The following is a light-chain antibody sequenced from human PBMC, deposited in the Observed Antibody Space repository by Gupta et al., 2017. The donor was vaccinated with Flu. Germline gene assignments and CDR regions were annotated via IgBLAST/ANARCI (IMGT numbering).Light chain of an antibody. CDR1: GGDVGGDNS. J-gene: IGLJ3*02. V-gene: IGLV2-11*03. Sequence: VTITCTGTGGDVGGDNSVCCHHQHPDKAVKLMIYDVNKRPAGVPGRFSGSKSGNTASLTISGHEEEEASDYYCCADAGTDNWVFGGGTKLTVL. CDR3: CADAGTDNWV. CDR2: DVN.